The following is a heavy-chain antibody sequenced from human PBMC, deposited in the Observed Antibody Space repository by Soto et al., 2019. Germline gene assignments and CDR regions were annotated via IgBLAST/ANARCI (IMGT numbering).Heavy chain of an antibody. CDR3: ATGGITIFGVVIDVFDY. CDR1: GYTLTELS. V-gene: IGHV1-24*01. D-gene: IGHD3-3*01. Sequence: ASVKVSCKVSGYTLTELSMHWVRQAPGKGLEWMGGFDPEDGETIYAQKFQGRVTMTEDTSTDTAYMELSSLRSEDTAVYYCATGGITIFGVVIDVFDYWGQGTLVTVSS. CDR2: FDPEDGET. J-gene: IGHJ4*02.